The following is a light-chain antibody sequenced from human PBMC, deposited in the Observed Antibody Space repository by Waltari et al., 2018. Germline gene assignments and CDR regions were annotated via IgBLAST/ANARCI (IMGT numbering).Light chain of an antibody. CDR3: QQRSNWPPYT. CDR2: DAS. V-gene: IGKV3-11*01. Sequence: DIVLTQSPATLSLSPGHRATLSCRASQNINKYLALYQQKPGQPPRLLIYDASDRATGIPARFSGSGSETDFTLTISSLEPEDFAIYYCQQRSNWPPYTFGQGTRLDIK. CDR1: QNINKY. J-gene: IGKJ2*01.